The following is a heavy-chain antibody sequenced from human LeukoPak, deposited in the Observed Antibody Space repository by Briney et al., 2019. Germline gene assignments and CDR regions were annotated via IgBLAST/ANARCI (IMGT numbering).Heavy chain of an antibody. J-gene: IGHJ4*02. Sequence: SETLSLTCTVSGGSISSGGYYWSWIRQHPGKGLEWIGYIYYSGSTYYNPSLKSRVTISVDTSKNQFSLKLSSVTAADTAVYYCARRAAAGHFDYWGQGTLGTVSS. D-gene: IGHD6-13*01. CDR1: GGSISSGGYY. CDR3: ARRAAAGHFDY. CDR2: IYYSGST. V-gene: IGHV4-31*03.